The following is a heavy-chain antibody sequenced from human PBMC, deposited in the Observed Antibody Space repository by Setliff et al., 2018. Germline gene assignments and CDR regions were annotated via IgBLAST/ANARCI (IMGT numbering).Heavy chain of an antibody. CDR1: GFTFRSYW. CDR3: ARDLGHGGDSDY. Sequence: GGSLRLSCAASGFTFRSYWMSWVRQAPGKGLEWVANIKKDGSIKYYLDSVRGRFTISRDNAENSLTLQMNSLRVEDTAVYYCARDLGHGGDSDYWGQGILVTVSS. D-gene: IGHD2-21*02. CDR2: IKKDGSIK. V-gene: IGHV3-7*03. J-gene: IGHJ4*02.